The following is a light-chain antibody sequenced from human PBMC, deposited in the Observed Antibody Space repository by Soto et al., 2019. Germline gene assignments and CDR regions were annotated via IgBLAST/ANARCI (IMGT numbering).Light chain of an antibody. CDR2: DVT. CDR1: SNDVGLYNY. Sequence: QSVLTQPASVSGSPGQSITISCTGSSNDVGLYNYVSWYQQHPGKAPQLVISDVTNRPSGVSDRFSGSKSGNTAFLTISGLQAEDEADYYCRSYTITATLFGIGTKLTVL. CDR3: RSYTITATL. V-gene: IGLV2-14*03. J-gene: IGLJ2*01.